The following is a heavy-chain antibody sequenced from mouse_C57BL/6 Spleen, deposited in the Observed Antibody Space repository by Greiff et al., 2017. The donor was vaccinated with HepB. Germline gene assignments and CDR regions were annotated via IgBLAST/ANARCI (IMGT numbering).Heavy chain of an antibody. J-gene: IGHJ3*01. CDR3: TFFYYGSSPFAY. D-gene: IGHD1-1*01. CDR2: IDPENGDT. Sequence: VQLKESGAELVRPGASVKLSCTASGFNIKDDYMHWVKQRPEQGLEWIGWIDPENGDTEYASKFQGKATITADTSSNTAYLQLSSLTSEDTAVYYCTFFYYGSSPFAYWGQGTLVTVSA. V-gene: IGHV14-4*01. CDR1: GFNIKDDY.